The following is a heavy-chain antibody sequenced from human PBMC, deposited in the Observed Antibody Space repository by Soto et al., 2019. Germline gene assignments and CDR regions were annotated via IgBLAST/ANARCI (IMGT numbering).Heavy chain of an antibody. V-gene: IGHV4-59*01. Sequence: PSETLSLTCTVSGGSISNYYWSWIRQSPGKGLEWIGYVYYSGTTNYNPSLKSRVAISVDTSKNQISLRLSSVTAADTAVYYCARERELPVVRGVITIFDYWGQGTLVTVSS. CDR1: GGSISNYY. CDR3: ARERELPVVRGVITIFDY. CDR2: VYYSGTT. D-gene: IGHD3-10*01. J-gene: IGHJ4*02.